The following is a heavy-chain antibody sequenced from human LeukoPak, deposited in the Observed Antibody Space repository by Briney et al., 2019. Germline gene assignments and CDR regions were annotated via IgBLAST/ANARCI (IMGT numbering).Heavy chain of an antibody. V-gene: IGHV3-23*01. J-gene: IGHJ4*02. CDR3: VPRDPSRAGY. CDR2: ISGSGIST. D-gene: IGHD6-6*01. Sequence: GGSLRLSCAASGVTFSNYAMSWVRQAPGKGLECVSAISGSGISTYYADSVKGRFTISRDNSKNTLYLQMNSLRAEDTAVYYCVPRDPSRAGYWGQGNLVTVSS. CDR1: GVTFSNYA.